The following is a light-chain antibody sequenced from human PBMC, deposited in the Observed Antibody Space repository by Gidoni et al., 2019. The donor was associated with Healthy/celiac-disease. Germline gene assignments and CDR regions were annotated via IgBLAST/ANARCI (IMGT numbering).Light chain of an antibody. CDR2: GAS. V-gene: IGKV3-20*01. J-gene: IGKJ1*01. Sequence: EIVLTQSPGTLSLSPGERATLSCRASQSVSSSYLAWYQQKPGQAPRRLIYGASSRATGIPDRCSGSGSGTDFTLTISRLEPDVLRLYYRQPYGSSLWTFGQGTKVEIK. CDR1: QSVSSSY. CDR3: QPYGSSLWT.